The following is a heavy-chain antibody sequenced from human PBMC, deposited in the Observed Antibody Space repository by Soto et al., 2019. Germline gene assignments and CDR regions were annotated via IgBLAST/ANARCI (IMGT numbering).Heavy chain of an antibody. Sequence: ASVKVSCKASGYTFTSYGISWVRQAPGQGLEWMGWISAYNGNTNYAQKLQGRVTMTTDTSTSTAYMELRSLGSDDTAVYYCARLALGWLNDAFDIWGQGTMVTVS. CDR1: GYTFTSYG. D-gene: IGHD3-3*01. J-gene: IGHJ3*02. CDR2: ISAYNGNT. CDR3: ARLALGWLNDAFDI. V-gene: IGHV1-18*01.